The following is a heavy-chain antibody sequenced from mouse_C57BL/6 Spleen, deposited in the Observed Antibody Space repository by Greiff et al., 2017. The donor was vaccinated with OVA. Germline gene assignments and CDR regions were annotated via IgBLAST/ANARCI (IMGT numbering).Heavy chain of an antibody. CDR1: GYTFTDYY. J-gene: IGHJ2*01. CDR2: INTNNGGT. CDR3: ARERDY. Sequence: VQLQQSGPELVKPGASVKISCKASGYTFTDYYMNWVKQSHGKSLEWIGDINTNNGGTSYNQKFKGKATLTVDKSSSTAYMELRSLTSEDSAVYYCARERDYWGQGTTLTVSS. V-gene: IGHV1-26*01.